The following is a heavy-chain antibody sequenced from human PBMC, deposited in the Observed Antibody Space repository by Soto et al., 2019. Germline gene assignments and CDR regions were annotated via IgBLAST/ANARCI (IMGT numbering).Heavy chain of an antibody. J-gene: IGHJ4*02. CDR2: ISSSSSTI. CDR3: ARGSLDYDILTHCFDY. V-gene: IGHV3-48*01. D-gene: IGHD3-9*01. CDR1: GFTFSSYS. Sequence: EVQLVESGGGLVQPGGSLRLSCAASGFTFSSYSMNWVRQAPGKGLEWVSYISSSSSTIYYADSVKGRFTISRDNAKNSLYLQMNSLRAEDMAVYYCARGSLDYDILTHCFDYWGQGTLVTVSS.